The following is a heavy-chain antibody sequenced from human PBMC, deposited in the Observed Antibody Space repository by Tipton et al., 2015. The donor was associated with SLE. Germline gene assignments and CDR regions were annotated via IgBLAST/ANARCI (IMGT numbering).Heavy chain of an antibody. CDR2: INHSGST. V-gene: IGHV4-34*01. Sequence: TLSLTCAVYGGSFSGYYWSWIRQPPGKGLEWIGEINHSGSTKYNPSLKSRVTISVDTSKKQFSLNLSSVTAADTAVYYCARRRYSSSSRPYWYFDLWGRGTLVTVSS. CDR3: ARRRYSSSSRPYWYFDL. CDR1: GGSFSGYY. J-gene: IGHJ2*01. D-gene: IGHD6-6*01.